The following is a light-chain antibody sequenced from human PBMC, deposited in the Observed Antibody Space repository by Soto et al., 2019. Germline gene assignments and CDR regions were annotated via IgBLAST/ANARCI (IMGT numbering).Light chain of an antibody. J-gene: IGKJ4*01. V-gene: IGKV3-20*01. Sequence: IVWTQSPGTLSLSPWERAALSFMSSQSVSSNYLAWYQQKPGQAPRLLIFGASNRATGIADRFSGSGSGTDFTLTISRLEPEDFAVYYCQQYDNSPLTFGGGTKVDIK. CDR3: QQYDNSPLT. CDR1: QSVSSNY. CDR2: GAS.